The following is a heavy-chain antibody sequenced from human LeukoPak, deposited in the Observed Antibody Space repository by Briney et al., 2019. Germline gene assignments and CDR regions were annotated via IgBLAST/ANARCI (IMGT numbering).Heavy chain of an antibody. Sequence: ASVKVSCKASGYTFTSYYMHWVRQAPGQGLEWMGIINPSGGSTSYAQKFQGRVTMTRDTSISTAYMELSRLRSDDTAVYYCARAEWEPRGNYGMDVWGQGTTVTVSS. CDR3: ARAEWEPRGNYGMDV. J-gene: IGHJ6*02. CDR2: INPSGGST. D-gene: IGHD1-26*01. V-gene: IGHV1-46*01. CDR1: GYTFTSYY.